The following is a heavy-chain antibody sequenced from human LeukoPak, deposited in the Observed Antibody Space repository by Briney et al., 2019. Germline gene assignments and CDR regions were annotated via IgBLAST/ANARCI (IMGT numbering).Heavy chain of an antibody. CDR1: GFTFSIYE. J-gene: IGHJ4*02. V-gene: IGHV3-48*03. CDR2: ISSNGSTI. D-gene: IGHD1-7*01. CDR3: AKAVEYNWNYGVY. Sequence: GGSLRLSCAASGFTFSIYEMNWVRQAPGKGLEWVSYISSNGSTIYYADSVKGRFTISRDNSKNTLYLQMNSLRAEDTAVYYCAKAVEYNWNYGVYWGQGTLVTVSS.